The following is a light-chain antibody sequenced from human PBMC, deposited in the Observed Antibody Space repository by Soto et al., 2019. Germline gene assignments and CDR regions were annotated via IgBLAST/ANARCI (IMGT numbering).Light chain of an antibody. V-gene: IGKV1-27*01. Sequence: DIQMTQSPPSLSASVGDRVTITCRASQGIGNYLAWYQQKPGKVPKLLIYGASTLQSGVPSRFSGSGSGTDFTLTISSLRPEDFATYYCQQSYSTPPTFGQGTKVEIK. J-gene: IGKJ1*01. CDR3: QQSYSTPPT. CDR1: QGIGNY. CDR2: GAS.